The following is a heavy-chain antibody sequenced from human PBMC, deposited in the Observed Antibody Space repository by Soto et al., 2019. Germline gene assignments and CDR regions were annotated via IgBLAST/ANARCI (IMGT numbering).Heavy chain of an antibody. CDR2: ISGSGGST. Sequence: GGSLRLSCAASGFTFSSYAMSWVRQAPGKGLEWVSAISGSGGSTYYADSVKGRFTISRDNSKNTLYLQMNSLRAEDTAVYYCAKDHTPDYYGSGSRGAFDIWGQGTMVTVSS. CDR1: GFTFSSYA. J-gene: IGHJ3*02. CDR3: AKDHTPDYYGSGSRGAFDI. V-gene: IGHV3-23*01. D-gene: IGHD3-10*01.